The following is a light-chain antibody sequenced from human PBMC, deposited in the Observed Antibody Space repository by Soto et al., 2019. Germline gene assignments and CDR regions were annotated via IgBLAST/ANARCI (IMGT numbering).Light chain of an antibody. CDR1: SSDVGHSNF. CDR3: NAQADNGKHV. V-gene: IGLV2-8*01. Sequence: QSALTQPPSASGSPGQSVTISCTGSSSDVGHSNFVSWYQQHPGKGPKLIIYEVSKRPSGVPDRFSGSKSGYTASLSVSGLQDEDEADYFCNAQADNGKHVFGTGTKLTVL. CDR2: EVS. J-gene: IGLJ1*01.